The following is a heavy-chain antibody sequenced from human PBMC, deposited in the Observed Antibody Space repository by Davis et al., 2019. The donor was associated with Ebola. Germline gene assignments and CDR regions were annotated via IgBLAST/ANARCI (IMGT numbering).Heavy chain of an antibody. D-gene: IGHD3-16*01. Sequence: SVKVSCKASGGTFSSYAISWVRQAPGQGLEWMGGIIPIFGTANYAQKFQGRVTITADESTSTAYMELSSLRSEDTAVYYCARVRGETTLGLGGWFDPWGQGTLVTVSS. J-gene: IGHJ5*02. CDR2: IIPIFGTA. CDR1: GGTFSSYA. V-gene: IGHV1-69*13. CDR3: ARVRGETTLGLGGWFDP.